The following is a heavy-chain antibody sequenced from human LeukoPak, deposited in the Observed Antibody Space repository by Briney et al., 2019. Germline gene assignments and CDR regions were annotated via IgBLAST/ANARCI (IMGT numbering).Heavy chain of an antibody. D-gene: IGHD1-26*01. J-gene: IGHJ3*02. V-gene: IGHV4-59*01. CDR1: GDSISSYY. CDR2: IYYSGST. CDR3: ARYIVSYPHDAFDI. Sequence: SETLSLTCTVSGDSISSYYWSWIRQPPGKGLEWIGYIYYSGSTSYNPSLKSRVTISVDTSKKQFSLKLSSVTAADTAFYYCARYIVSYPHDAFDIWGRGTMVTVSS.